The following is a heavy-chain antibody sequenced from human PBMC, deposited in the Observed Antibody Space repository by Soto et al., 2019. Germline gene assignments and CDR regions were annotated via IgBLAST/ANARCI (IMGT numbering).Heavy chain of an antibody. CDR1: GFTFSGSA. V-gene: IGHV3-73*01. Sequence: EVQLVESGGGLVQPGGSLKLSCAASGFTFSGSAMHWVRQASGKGLEWVGRIRSKANSYATAYAASVKGRFTISRDDSKNTAYLQMNSMKPEDTAVYYCTRLTPYSSSWYLWFDPWGQGPLVTVSS. D-gene: IGHD6-13*01. J-gene: IGHJ5*02. CDR2: IRSKANSYAT. CDR3: TRLTPYSSSWYLWFDP.